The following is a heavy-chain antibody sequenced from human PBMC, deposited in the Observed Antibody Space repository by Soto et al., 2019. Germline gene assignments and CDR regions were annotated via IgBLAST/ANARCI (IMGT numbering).Heavy chain of an antibody. CDR2: IIGSGITK. CDR1: GFAFYYYN. D-gene: IGHD2-8*01. V-gene: IGHV3-21*01. J-gene: IGHJ4*01. Sequence: PGGSLSLSCAASGFAFYYYNMNWVRQAPGRGLEWVSSIIGSGITKHFPDPVRGGFPISKDNARAFLLQQMAGLGPENTAFFYCASEGVTNYADYSFDLWGHGALVTVSS. CDR3: ASEGVTNYADYSFDL.